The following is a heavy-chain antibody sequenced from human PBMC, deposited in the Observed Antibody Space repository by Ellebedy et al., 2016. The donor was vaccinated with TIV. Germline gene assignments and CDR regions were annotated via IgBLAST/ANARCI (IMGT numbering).Heavy chain of an antibody. CDR3: AKTVAHEY. CDR2: ISGSGGST. J-gene: IGHJ4*02. Sequence: GESLKISCAASGFTFSSYAMSWVRQAPGKGLEWVSSISGSGGSTYYADSVKGRFTISRDNSKNTLYLQMNGLRAEDTAIYSCAKTVAHEYWGRGTLVTVSS. V-gene: IGHV3-23*01. D-gene: IGHD4-23*01. CDR1: GFTFSSYA.